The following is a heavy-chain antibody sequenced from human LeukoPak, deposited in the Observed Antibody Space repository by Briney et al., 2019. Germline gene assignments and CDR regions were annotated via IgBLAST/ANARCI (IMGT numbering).Heavy chain of an antibody. CDR3: ARQGESGTYLYYYYMDV. CDR1: GYTFTNYW. J-gene: IGHJ6*03. CDR2: IYPGDSDT. D-gene: IGHD1-26*01. V-gene: IGHV5-51*01. Sequence: GESLKISCKGSGYTFTNYWIGWVRQMPGKGLEWMGIIYPGDSDTRYNPSFEGQVTISADKSISTAYLQWSSLKASDTAIYYCARQGESGTYLYYYYMDVWGKGTTVTVSS.